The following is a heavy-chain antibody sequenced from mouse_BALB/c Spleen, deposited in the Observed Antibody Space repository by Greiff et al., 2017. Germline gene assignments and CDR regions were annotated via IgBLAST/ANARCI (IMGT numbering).Heavy chain of an antibody. V-gene: IGHV5-6*02. Sequence: EVMLVESGGDLVKPGGSLKLSCAASGFTFSSYGMSWVRQTPDKRLEWVATISSGGSYTYYPDSVKGRFTISRDNAKNTLYLQMSSLKSEDTAMYYCARQGYSHAMDYWGQGTSVTVSS. D-gene: IGHD2-12*01. CDR1: GFTFSSYG. CDR3: ARQGYSHAMDY. CDR2: ISSGGSYT. J-gene: IGHJ4*01.